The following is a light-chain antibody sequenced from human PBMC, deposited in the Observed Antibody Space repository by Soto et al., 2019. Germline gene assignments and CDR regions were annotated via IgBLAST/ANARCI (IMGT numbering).Light chain of an antibody. J-gene: IGKJ5*01. CDR1: QSISSY. Sequence: DIQMTQSPSSLSASVGDRVTIAWRASQSISSYLNWYQHTPGKAPKLLIYAASSLQSGVPSRFSGSGSGTDFALTISSLQPEDFATYFCQQSYSTPITFGQGTRLEI. CDR2: AAS. V-gene: IGKV1-39*01. CDR3: QQSYSTPIT.